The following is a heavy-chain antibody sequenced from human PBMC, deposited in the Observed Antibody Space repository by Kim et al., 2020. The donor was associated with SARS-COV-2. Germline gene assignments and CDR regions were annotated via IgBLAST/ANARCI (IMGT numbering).Heavy chain of an antibody. Sequence: ASVKVSCKASGYTFINYYMHWVRQAPGQGLEWMGIINPSGGSTSYAQKFQGRVTMTRDTSTSTVYMELSSLRSEDTAVYYCARDLTVTMQNLYYYYGMDVGGQGPPVTASS. CDR2: INPSGGST. V-gene: IGHV1-46*01. D-gene: IGHD4-4*01. CDR3: ARDLTVTMQNLYYYYGMDV. CDR1: GYTFINYY. J-gene: IGHJ6*02.